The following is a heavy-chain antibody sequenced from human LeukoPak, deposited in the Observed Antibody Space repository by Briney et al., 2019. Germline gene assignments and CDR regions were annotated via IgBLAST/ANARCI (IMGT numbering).Heavy chain of an antibody. D-gene: IGHD3-22*01. CDR2: IYHSGST. V-gene: IGHV4-38-2*02. CDR3: ARSNYYDSSLVY. J-gene: IGHJ4*02. Sequence: SETLSLTCTVSGYSISSGYYWGWIRQRPGKGLEWIGSIYHSGSTYYNPSLKSRVTISVDTSKNQFSLKLSSVTAADTAVYYCARSNYYDSSLVYWGQGTLVTVSS. CDR1: GYSISSGYY.